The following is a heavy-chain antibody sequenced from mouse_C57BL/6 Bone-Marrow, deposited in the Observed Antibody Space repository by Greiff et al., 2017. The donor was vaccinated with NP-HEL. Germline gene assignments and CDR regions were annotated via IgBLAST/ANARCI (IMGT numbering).Heavy chain of an antibody. CDR3: ARTYDGYNFLYYYAMDY. J-gene: IGHJ4*01. D-gene: IGHD2-3*01. CDR2: IWSGGST. V-gene: IGHV2-2*01. Sequence: VQLQQSGPGLVQPSQSLSITCTVSGFSLTSYGVHWVRQSPGTGLEWLGVIWSGGSTDYNAAFISRLSISKDNSKSQVFFKMNSLQADDTAIYYCARTYDGYNFLYYYAMDYWGQGTSVTVSS. CDR1: GFSLTSYG.